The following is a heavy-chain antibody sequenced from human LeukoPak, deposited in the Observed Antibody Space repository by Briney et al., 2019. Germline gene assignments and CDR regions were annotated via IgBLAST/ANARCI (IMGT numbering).Heavy chain of an antibody. Sequence: GASVRVSCKASGYTFTSYGICWVRQARGQGLEWMGWISAYNGNTNYAQKLQGRVTMTTDTSTSTAYMELRSLRSDDTAVYYCARDSLLPFDYWGQGTLVTVSS. J-gene: IGHJ4*02. CDR2: ISAYNGNT. CDR1: GYTFTSYG. CDR3: ARDSLLPFDY. V-gene: IGHV1-18*01.